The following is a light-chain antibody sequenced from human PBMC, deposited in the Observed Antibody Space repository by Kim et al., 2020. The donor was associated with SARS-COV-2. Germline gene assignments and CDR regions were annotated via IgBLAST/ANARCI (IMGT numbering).Light chain of an antibody. J-gene: IGLJ1*01. CDR3: QVWDRSSDHYV. CDR2: YDS. CDR1: NIESKS. V-gene: IGLV3-21*04. Sequence: APGQPAKITCGGDNIESKSVHWYQQKPGQAPILVMYYDSDMPSGIPERFSGSNSGNTATLTISRVEAGDEDDFYCQVWDRSSDHYVFGSGTKVTVL.